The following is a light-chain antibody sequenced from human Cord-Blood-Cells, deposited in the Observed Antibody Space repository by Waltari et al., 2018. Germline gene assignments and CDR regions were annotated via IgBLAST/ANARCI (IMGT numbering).Light chain of an antibody. CDR2: RNN. J-gene: IGLJ1*01. Sequence: QRVTISCSGSSSNIGSNYVYWYQQLPGTAPKLLIYRNNQRPSGVPDRFSGSKSGPSASLAISGLRSEDEADYYCAAWDDSLSGYVFGTGTKVTVL. CDR1: SSNIGSNY. CDR3: AAWDDSLSGYV. V-gene: IGLV1-47*01.